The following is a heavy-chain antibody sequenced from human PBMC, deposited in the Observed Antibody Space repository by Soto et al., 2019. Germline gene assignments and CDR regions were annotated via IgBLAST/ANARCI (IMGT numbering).Heavy chain of an antibody. V-gene: IGHV4-31*03. D-gene: IGHD5-18*01. J-gene: IGHJ4*02. CDR1: GGSISSGGYY. CDR3: ARVRRGYSYGIDY. CDR2: IYYSGST. Sequence: KPSETLSLTCTVSGGSISSGGYYWSWIRQHPGKGLEWIGYIYYSGSTYYNPSLKSRVTISVDTSKNQFSLKLSSVTAADTAVYYCARVRRGYSYGIDYWGQGTLVTVSS.